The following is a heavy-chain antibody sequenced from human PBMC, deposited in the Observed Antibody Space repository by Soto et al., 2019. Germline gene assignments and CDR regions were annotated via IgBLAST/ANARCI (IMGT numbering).Heavy chain of an antibody. CDR2: IIPVFGTT. Sequence: QVQLVQSGAEVKKPGSSVKVFCKASGGTFSNYTISWVRQAPGQGLEWMGGIIPVFGTTDYEQKFQGRVRINADGSTSTAYMKLSSVTSADTAVYYCARSSPYIVVRKPTGNQDYYGMDVWGQGTTVTVSS. V-gene: IGHV1-69*01. CDR1: GGTFSNYT. J-gene: IGHJ6*02. D-gene: IGHD2-2*01. CDR3: ARSSPYIVVRKPTGNQDYYGMDV.